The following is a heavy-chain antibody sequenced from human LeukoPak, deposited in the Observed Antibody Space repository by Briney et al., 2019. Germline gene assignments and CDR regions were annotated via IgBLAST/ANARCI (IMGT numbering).Heavy chain of an antibody. CDR3: AKDGRASWFDP. J-gene: IGHJ5*02. CDR1: GFTFSSYA. V-gene: IGHV3-23*01. D-gene: IGHD1-1*01. CDR2: ISGGGGST. Sequence: PGGSLRLSCAASGFTFSSYAMSWVRQAPGKGLEWVSSISGGGGSTYYADSVKGRFTISRDNSKNMMYLQMDSLRAEDTAVYYCAKDGRASWFDPRDQGNLVTVSS.